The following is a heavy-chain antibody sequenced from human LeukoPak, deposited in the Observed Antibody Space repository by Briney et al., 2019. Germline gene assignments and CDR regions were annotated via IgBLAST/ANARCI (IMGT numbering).Heavy chain of an antibody. CDR1: GFTFSNYG. CDR3: ARDPYSGNYGTYYYYYMDV. D-gene: IGHD1-26*01. J-gene: IGHJ6*03. V-gene: IGHV3-21*01. CDR2: ITSSGTYT. Sequence: QAGGSLRLSCAASGFTFSNYGLSWVRQAPGKAMEWVSFITSSGTYTFYADSVKGRFTISRDNAKNSLYLQMDSLGPEDTAVYYCARDPYSGNYGTYYYYYMDVWGKGTTVTISS.